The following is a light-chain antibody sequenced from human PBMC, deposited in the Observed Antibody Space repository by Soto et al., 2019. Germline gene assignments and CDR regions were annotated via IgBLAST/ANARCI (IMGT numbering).Light chain of an antibody. CDR2: DAS. Sequence: DIQMTQSPSTLSASVGDRVTITCRASQSISSWLAWYQQKPGKAPKLLIYDASSLESGVPSRFSGSGAGTEFTLTNSSLQPDDFATYYCQQYNSYSPVYTFGQGTKLEIK. J-gene: IGKJ2*01. V-gene: IGKV1-5*01. CDR3: QQYNSYSPVYT. CDR1: QSISSW.